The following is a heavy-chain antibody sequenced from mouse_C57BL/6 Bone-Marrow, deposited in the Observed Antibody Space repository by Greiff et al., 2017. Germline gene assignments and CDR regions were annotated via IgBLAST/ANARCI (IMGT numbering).Heavy chain of an antibody. CDR3: ARVCGSTYWYFDV. J-gene: IGHJ1*03. V-gene: IGHV1-69*01. Sequence: QVQLQQPGAELVMPGASVKLSCKASGYTFTSYWMHWVKQRPGQGLEWIGEIDPSDSYTNYNQKVKGKSTLTVDKASSTAYMQLSNLTFEDAAVYYCARVCGSTYWYFDVWGTGTTVTVSS. D-gene: IGHD5-1*01. CDR1: GYTFTSYW. CDR2: IDPSDSYT.